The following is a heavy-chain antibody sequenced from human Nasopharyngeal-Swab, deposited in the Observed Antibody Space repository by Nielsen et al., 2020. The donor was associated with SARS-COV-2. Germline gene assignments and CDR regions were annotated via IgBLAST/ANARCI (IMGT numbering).Heavy chain of an antibody. CDR1: GGSFSGYY. Sequence: SETLSLTCAVYGGSFSGYYWSWIRQPPGKGLEWIGEINHSESTNYNPSLKSRVTISVDTSKNQFSLKLSSVTAADTAVYYCARDSYAVPYFDYWGQGTLVTVSS. V-gene: IGHV4-34*01. CDR2: INHSEST. J-gene: IGHJ4*02. D-gene: IGHD3-16*01. CDR3: ARDSYAVPYFDY.